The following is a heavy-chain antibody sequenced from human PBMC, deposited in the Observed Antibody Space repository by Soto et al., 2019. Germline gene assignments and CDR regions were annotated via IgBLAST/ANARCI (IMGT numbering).Heavy chain of an antibody. V-gene: IGHV3-21*01. CDR2: ISSSSSYI. J-gene: IGHJ4*02. CDR1: GFTFSSYS. D-gene: IGHD6-6*01. CDR3: ARESIAARRLIDF. Sequence: GGSLRLSCAASGFTFSSYSMNWVRQAPGKGLEWVSSISSSSSYIYYADSVKGRFTISSDNAKNSLYLQMNSLRAEDTAVYYCARESIAARRLIDFWGQGTLVTVSS.